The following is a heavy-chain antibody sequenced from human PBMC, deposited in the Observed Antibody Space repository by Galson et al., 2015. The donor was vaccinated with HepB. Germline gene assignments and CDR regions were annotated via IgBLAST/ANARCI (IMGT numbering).Heavy chain of an antibody. CDR2: IYWDDDK. Sequence: PALVKPTQTLTLTCILSGFSLSTSGVGVGWIRQPPGKALEWLALIYWDDDKRYSPSLKSRLTITKDTSKNQVVLTMTNMDPVDTATYYCAHNLVSGYDLYNWFDPWGQGTLVTVSS. J-gene: IGHJ5*02. V-gene: IGHV2-5*02. D-gene: IGHD5-12*01. CDR1: GFSLSTSGVG. CDR3: AHNLVSGYDLYNWFDP.